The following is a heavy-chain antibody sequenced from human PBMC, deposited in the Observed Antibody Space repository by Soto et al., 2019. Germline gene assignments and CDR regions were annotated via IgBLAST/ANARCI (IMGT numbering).Heavy chain of an antibody. CDR1: GSRFSNYG. D-gene: IGHD2-2*02. V-gene: IGHV1-69*06. J-gene: IGHJ4*02. CDR3: AREGCGKKAGYTRTGILGY. CDR2: IIPIFNTT. Sequence: QVQLVQSGAEVKTPGSSLKVSCTVSGSRFSNYGISWVRQAPGHGLEWLGRIIPIFNTTQYAQKFQGRVTRTSSTSTNTASLKLRSLRSEDPAVYYCAREGCGKKAGYTRTGILGYWGQGTLVTVSS.